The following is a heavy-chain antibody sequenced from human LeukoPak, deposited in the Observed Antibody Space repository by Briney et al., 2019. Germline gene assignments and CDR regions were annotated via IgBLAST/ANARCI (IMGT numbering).Heavy chain of an antibody. J-gene: IGHJ2*01. CDR3: ARHGPLWSSYYTEWYFDL. V-gene: IGHV4-59*08. D-gene: IGHD3-3*01. CDR1: GGSISSYY. CDR2: IYYSGST. Sequence: SETLSLTCTVSGGSISSYYWNWIRQPPGKGLEWIGYIYYSGSTNYNPSLKSRVTISVDTSKNQFSLKLSSVTAADTAVYYCARHGPLWSSYYTEWYFDLWGRGTLVTVSS.